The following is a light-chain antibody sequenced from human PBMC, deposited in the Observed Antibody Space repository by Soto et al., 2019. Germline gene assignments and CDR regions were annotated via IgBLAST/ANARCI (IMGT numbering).Light chain of an antibody. V-gene: IGLV1-40*01. CDR1: NSNIGAGYD. J-gene: IGLJ2*01. Sequence: QSILTQPPSVSGAPGQRVTISCTGSNSNIGAGYDVHWYQQLPGTAPKLLIYDNSNRPSGVPDRFSGFKSGTSASLAITGLQAEDETDYYCQSYDSSLTVVVFGGGTKLTVL. CDR3: QSYDSSLTVVV. CDR2: DNS.